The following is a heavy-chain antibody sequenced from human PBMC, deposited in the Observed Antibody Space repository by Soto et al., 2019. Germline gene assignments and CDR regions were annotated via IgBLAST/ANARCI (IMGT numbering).Heavy chain of an antibody. CDR1: GFTFSNSV. CDR3: AKAVGPTAPSSRVFDC. J-gene: IGHJ4*02. Sequence: EVQVLESGGGLVQPGGSLRLSCAASGFTFSNSVMSWVRQAPGKGLEWVSIISGGRGDTTEYADSVKGRFSISRDNSRNTLYLHMSSLRADDTAVYYCAKAVGPTAPSSRVFDCWGQGTLVTVSS. V-gene: IGHV3-23*01. CDR2: ISGGRGDTT. D-gene: IGHD1-26*01.